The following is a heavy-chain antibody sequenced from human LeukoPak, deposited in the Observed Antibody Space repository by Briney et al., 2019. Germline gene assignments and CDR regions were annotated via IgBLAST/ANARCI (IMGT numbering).Heavy chain of an antibody. J-gene: IGHJ6*03. V-gene: IGHV1-2*02. Sequence: ASVKVSCKASGYTFTGYYMHWVRQAPGQGLEWMGWINPNSGGTNYAQKFQGRVTMTRDTSISTAYMELSRLRSDDTAVYYCARLSIAARPNYYYCMDVWGKGTTVTVSS. D-gene: IGHD6-6*01. CDR2: INPNSGGT. CDR3: ARLSIAARPNYYYCMDV. CDR1: GYTFTGYY.